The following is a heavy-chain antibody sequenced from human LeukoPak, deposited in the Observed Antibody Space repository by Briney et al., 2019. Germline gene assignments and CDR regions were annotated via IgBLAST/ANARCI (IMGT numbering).Heavy chain of an antibody. D-gene: IGHD2-15*01. CDR1: GFTVSNNA. Sequence: RGSLRLSCVASGFTVSNNALTWFRQAPGKGLEWVSDIRGDGVSTFYADSVKGRFTISRDESKNTVYLQMSSLRAEDTAAYYCARVQFGPSVVEAFDIWGQGTMVTVSS. V-gene: IGHV3-23*01. CDR2: IRGDGVST. CDR3: ARVQFGPSVVEAFDI. J-gene: IGHJ3*02.